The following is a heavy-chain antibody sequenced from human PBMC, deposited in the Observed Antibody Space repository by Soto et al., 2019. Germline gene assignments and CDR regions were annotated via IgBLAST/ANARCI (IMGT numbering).Heavy chain of an antibody. Sequence: EDQLVESGGGLVKPGGSLRLSCAASGFSFDTYNMNWVRQVPGKGLEWVSSISSGRPDIFYADSVRGRFTISRDDAKKSLFLQMNSLRADDTAVYYCARDHLGIAAGDFDLWGQGTLVTVSS. CDR2: ISSGRPDI. CDR3: ARDHLGIAAGDFDL. J-gene: IGHJ4*02. V-gene: IGHV3-21*02. CDR1: GFSFDTYN. D-gene: IGHD6-19*01.